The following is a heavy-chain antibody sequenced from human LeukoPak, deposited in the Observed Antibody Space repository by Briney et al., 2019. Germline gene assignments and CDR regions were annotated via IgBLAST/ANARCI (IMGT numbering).Heavy chain of an antibody. CDR2: ISWNSGSI. D-gene: IGHD6-19*01. J-gene: IGHJ3*02. CDR1: GFTFDDYA. CDR3: AKGNQQWLAYDAFDI. V-gene: IGHV3-9*03. Sequence: GRSLRLSCAASGFTFDDYAMHWVRQAPGKGLEWVSGISWNSGSIGYADSVKGRFTISRDNAKSSLYLQMNSLRAEDMALYYCAKGNQQWLAYDAFDIWGQGTMVTVSS.